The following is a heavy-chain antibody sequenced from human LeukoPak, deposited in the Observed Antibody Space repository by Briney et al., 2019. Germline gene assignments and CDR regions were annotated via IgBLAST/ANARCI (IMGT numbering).Heavy chain of an antibody. V-gene: IGHV1-2*02. D-gene: IGHD3-22*01. J-gene: IGHJ4*02. Sequence: ASVKVSCKASGYTFTGYYMQWVRQAPGQGLEWMGWINPNSGGTNYAQKFQGRVTMTRDTSISTAYMELSRLRSDDTAVYYCARDLSHWYDSSGYYYVDDYWGQGTLVTVSS. CDR3: ARDLSHWYDSSGYYYVDDY. CDR1: GYTFTGYY. CDR2: INPNSGGT.